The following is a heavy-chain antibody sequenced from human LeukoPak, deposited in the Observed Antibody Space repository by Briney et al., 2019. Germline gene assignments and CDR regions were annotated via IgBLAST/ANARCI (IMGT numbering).Heavy chain of an antibody. CDR2: IRATAGTT. CDR3: AKGGYTSHYDY. CDR1: GFTFSSYA. J-gene: IGHJ4*02. D-gene: IGHD5-12*01. V-gene: IGHV3-23*01. Sequence: GGPLRLSCAASGFTFSSYAMTWVRQAPGKGLQWVSTIRATAGTTYYTDSVKGRFTISRDNSKNTVFLQMNSLRAEDTAVYYCAKGGYTSHYDYWGQGILVTVSS.